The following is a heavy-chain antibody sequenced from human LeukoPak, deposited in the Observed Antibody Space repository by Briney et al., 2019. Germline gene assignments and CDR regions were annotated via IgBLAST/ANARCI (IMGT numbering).Heavy chain of an antibody. Sequence: SETLSLTCTVSGGSISSSSYYWGWIRQPPGKGLEWIGSIYYSGSTYYNPSLKSRVTISVDTSKNQFSLKLSSVTAADTAVYYCARLVGATDYWGQGTLVTVSS. J-gene: IGHJ4*02. CDR1: GGSISSSSYY. CDR2: IYYSGST. CDR3: ARLVGATDY. D-gene: IGHD1-26*01. V-gene: IGHV4-39*01.